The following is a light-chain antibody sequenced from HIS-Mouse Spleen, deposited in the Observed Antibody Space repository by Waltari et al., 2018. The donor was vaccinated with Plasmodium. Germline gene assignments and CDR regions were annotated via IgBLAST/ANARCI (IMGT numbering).Light chain of an antibody. CDR2: AAS. V-gene: IGKV1-39*01. Sequence: DIQMTQSPSSLSASVGDRVTIPCRASQSISSYLNWYQQKPGKAPKLLIYAASSLQSGVPSRFSGSGSGTDFTLTISSLQPEDVATYYCQKYNSAPWTFGQGTKVEIK. CDR1: QSISSY. CDR3: QKYNSAPWT. J-gene: IGKJ1*01.